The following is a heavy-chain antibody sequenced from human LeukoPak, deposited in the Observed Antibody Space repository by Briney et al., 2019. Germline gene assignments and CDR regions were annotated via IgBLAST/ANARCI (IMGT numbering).Heavy chain of an antibody. V-gene: IGHV3-33*01. D-gene: IGHD3-9*01. CDR2: IWYDGSNK. CDR3: ARDEGTITDSYYFDY. CDR1: GFTFSSYG. J-gene: IGHJ4*02. Sequence: GGSLRLSCAASGFTFSSYGMHWVRQAPGKGLEWAAVIWYDGSNKYYADSVKGRFTISRDNSKNTLYLQMNSLRAEDTAVYYCARDEGTITDSYYFDYWGQGTLVTVSS.